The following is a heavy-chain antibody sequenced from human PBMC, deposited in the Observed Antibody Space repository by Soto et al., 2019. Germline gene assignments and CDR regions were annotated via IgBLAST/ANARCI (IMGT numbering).Heavy chain of an antibody. V-gene: IGHV3-30*18. CDR3: AKDYSSSWYGGWNFYYYGMDV. CDR2: ISYDGSNK. Sequence: GGSLRLSCAASGFTFSSYGMHWVRQAPGKWLEWVAVISYDGSNKYYADSVKGRFTISRDNSKNTLYLQMNSLRAEDTAVYYCAKDYSSSWYGGWNFYYYGMDVWGQGTTVTVSS. D-gene: IGHD6-13*01. CDR1: GFTFSSYG. J-gene: IGHJ6*02.